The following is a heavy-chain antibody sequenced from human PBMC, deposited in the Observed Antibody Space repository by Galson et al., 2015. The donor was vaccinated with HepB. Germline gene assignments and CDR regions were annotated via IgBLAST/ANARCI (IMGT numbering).Heavy chain of an antibody. CDR2: ISSNSANI. Sequence: SLRLSCAASGFTFSDYYMSWIRQTPGKGLEWVSYISSNSANIYYADSVRGRFTTSRDNAKNSLYLQMNSLRSEDTAVYYCATVRYSSGWFDYWGQGTLVTVSS. D-gene: IGHD6-19*01. CDR1: GFTFSDYY. J-gene: IGHJ4*02. V-gene: IGHV3-11*01. CDR3: ATVRYSSGWFDY.